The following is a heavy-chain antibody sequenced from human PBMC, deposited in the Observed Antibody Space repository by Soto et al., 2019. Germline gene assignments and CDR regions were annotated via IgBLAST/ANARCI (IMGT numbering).Heavy chain of an antibody. CDR1: GFSLNTTGVG. CDR3: AHCQRFCSGACCFYYYDMEV. J-gene: IGHJ6*03. D-gene: IGHD2-15*01. Sequence: QITLKESGPTLVKPTQTLTLTCTFSGFSLNTTGVGVGWIRQPPGKALERLAFIYWDDDKRYSASLKSRLTITNDTTNNQVDLTMTNSDPVDTGTYYCAHCQRFCSGACCFYYYDMEVWGKWTTVTVS. CDR2: IYWDDDK. V-gene: IGHV2-5*02.